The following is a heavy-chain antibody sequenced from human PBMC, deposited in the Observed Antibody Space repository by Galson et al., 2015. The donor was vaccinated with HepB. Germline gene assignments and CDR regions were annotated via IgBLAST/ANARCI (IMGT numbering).Heavy chain of an antibody. CDR1: GYTFTTYG. D-gene: IGHD3-22*01. J-gene: IGHJ6*02. CDR2: ISAYNGNT. Sequence: SVKVSCKASGYTFTTYGISWVRQAPGQGLEWMGWISAYNGNTNYAQKFQGRVTMTTDTSTSTAYMELRSLRSDDTAVYYCLGDSSGYYRYDMDVWGQGTTVTVSS. V-gene: IGHV1-18*04. CDR3: LGDSSGYYRYDMDV.